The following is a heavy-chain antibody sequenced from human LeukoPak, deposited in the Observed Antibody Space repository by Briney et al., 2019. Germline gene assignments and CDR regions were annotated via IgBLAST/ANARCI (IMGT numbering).Heavy chain of an antibody. Sequence: SETLSLTCTVSGYSISSGHYWGWIRQPPGKGLEWIGSIYHSGSTYYNPSLKSRVTISVDTSKNQFSLNLRSVTAADTAVYYCAKEVMGPWGQGTLVTVSS. J-gene: IGHJ5*02. CDR2: IYHSGST. CDR1: GYSISSGHY. V-gene: IGHV4-38-2*02. CDR3: AKEVMGP.